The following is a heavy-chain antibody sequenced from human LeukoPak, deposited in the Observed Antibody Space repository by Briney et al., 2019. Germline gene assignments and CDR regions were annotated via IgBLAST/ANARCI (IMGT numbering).Heavy chain of an antibody. CDR1: GYTFTSYG. Sequence: ASVKVSCKASGYTFTSYGISWVRQNPGQGLEWMGWISAYNGNTSYAQKFQGRVTMTTDTSTSTAYMELRSLRSDDTAVYYCARATNRDSGSYYFIYWGQGTLVTVSS. D-gene: IGHD1-26*01. V-gene: IGHV1-18*01. CDR3: ARATNRDSGSYYFIY. CDR2: ISAYNGNT. J-gene: IGHJ4*02.